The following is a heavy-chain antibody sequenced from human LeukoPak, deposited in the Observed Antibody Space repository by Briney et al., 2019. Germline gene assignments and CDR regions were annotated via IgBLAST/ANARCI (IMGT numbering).Heavy chain of an antibody. J-gene: IGHJ4*02. D-gene: IGHD6-19*01. CDR1: GYTFTSYG. V-gene: IGHV1-18*01. Sequence: ASVKVSCKASGYTFTSYGISWVRQAPGQGLEWMGWISAYNGNTNYAQKHQGRVTMTTDTSTSTAYMELRSLRSDDTALYYCARECPIMPGIAVDGDYWGQGTLVTVSS. CDR3: ARECPIMPGIAVDGDY. CDR2: ISAYNGNT.